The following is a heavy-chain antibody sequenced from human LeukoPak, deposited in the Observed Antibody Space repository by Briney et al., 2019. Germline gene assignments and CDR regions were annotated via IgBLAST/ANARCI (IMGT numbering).Heavy chain of an antibody. V-gene: IGHV3-30*02. CDR3: AREEYTYGHGGFDF. D-gene: IGHD5-18*01. CDR1: GFTFSSCG. J-gene: IGHJ4*02. Sequence: GGSLRLSCAASGFTFSSCGMHWVRQAPGKGLEWVAFIRYDGSTKYYADSVKGRFTISRDNSKDTLYLQMNSLRAEDTAVYYCAREEYTYGHGGFDFWGQGSLVTVSS. CDR2: IRYDGSTK.